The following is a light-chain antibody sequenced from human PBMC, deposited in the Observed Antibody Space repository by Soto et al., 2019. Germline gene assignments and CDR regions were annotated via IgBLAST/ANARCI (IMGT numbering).Light chain of an antibody. CDR2: EVS. Sequence: ALTQPPSASGSPGQSVTISCTGASSDVGGYNYVSWYQQHPGKAPKLMIYEVSERPSGVPDRFSGSKSGNTASLTVSGLQAEDEADYYCSSYAGSNNVIFGGGTKVTVL. CDR1: SSDVGGYNY. CDR3: SSYAGSNNVI. V-gene: IGLV2-8*01. J-gene: IGLJ2*01.